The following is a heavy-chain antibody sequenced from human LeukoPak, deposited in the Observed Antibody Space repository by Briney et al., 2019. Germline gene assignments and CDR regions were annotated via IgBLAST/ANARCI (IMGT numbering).Heavy chain of an antibody. Sequence: GASVKVSCKASGYTFTSYGISWVRQAPGQGLEWMGWISAYNGNTNYAQKLQGRVTMTTDTSTSTAYMELRSLRSDDTAVYYCARNMVDHAFGELFSALGWLTGKNWFDPWGQGTLVTVSS. D-gene: IGHD3-10*01. CDR1: GYTFTSYG. CDR3: ARNMVDHAFGELFSALGWLTGKNWFDP. J-gene: IGHJ5*02. V-gene: IGHV1-18*01. CDR2: ISAYNGNT.